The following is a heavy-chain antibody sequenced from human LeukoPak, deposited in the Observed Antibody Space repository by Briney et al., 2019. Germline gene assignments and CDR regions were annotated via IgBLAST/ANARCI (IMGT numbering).Heavy chain of an antibody. CDR1: GFTVSSSY. CDR2: IYSGGST. V-gene: IGHV3-53*04. CDR3: AVYGGNSGSWFDP. J-gene: IGHJ5*02. D-gene: IGHD4-23*01. Sequence: GGSLRLSCAASGFTVSSSYMSWVHQAPGKGLEWVSVIYSGGSTYYADSVKGRFTISRHNSKNTLYLQMNSLRAEDTAVYYCAVYGGNSGSWFDPWGQGTLVTVSS.